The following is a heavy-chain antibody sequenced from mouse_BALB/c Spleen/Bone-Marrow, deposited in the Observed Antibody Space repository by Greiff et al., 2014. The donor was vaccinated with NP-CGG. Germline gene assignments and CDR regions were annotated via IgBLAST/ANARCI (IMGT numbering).Heavy chain of an antibody. CDR3: TRFGSSYDWYFDV. D-gene: IGHD1-1*01. Sequence: EVQLQQSGTVLARPGASVKMSCKASGYSFTNYWLHWVKQRPGQGLEWIGAIYPGNSDTSYNQKFKGKAKLTAVTSASTAYMELSSLTKEDSAVYYCTRFGSSYDWYFDVWGAGTTVTVSS. CDR2: IYPGNSDT. V-gene: IGHV1-5*01. J-gene: IGHJ1*01. CDR1: GYSFTNYW.